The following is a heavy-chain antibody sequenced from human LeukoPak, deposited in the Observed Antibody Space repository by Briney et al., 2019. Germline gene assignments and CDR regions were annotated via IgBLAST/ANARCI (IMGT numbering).Heavy chain of an antibody. V-gene: IGHV4-34*01. CDR1: GGSFSGYY. Sequence: SETLSLTCAVYGGSFSGYYWSWIRQPPGKGLEWIGEINHSGSTNYNPSLKSRVTISVDTSKNQSSLKLSSVTAADTAVYYWARSDFWSGYSLDYWGQGTLVTVSS. CDR2: INHSGST. CDR3: ARSDFWSGYSLDY. D-gene: IGHD3-3*01. J-gene: IGHJ4*02.